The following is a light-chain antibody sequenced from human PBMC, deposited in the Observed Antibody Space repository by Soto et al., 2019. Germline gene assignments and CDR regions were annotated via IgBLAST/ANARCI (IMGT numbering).Light chain of an antibody. Sequence: EIVLTQSPATLSLSPGERATLSCRASQSVSSYLAWYQQKPGQAPRLLIYDASNRATGIPARFSGSGSGTDFTLTISSLEPEDFAVYYCQQSSNWPPPITLGQGTRLEIK. CDR1: QSVSSY. V-gene: IGKV3-11*01. CDR3: QQSSNWPPPIT. J-gene: IGKJ5*01. CDR2: DAS.